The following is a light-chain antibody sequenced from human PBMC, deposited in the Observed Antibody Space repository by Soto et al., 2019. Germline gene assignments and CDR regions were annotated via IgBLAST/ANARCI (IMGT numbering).Light chain of an antibody. V-gene: IGKV1-5*01. CDR2: GAS. Sequence: DIQMTQSPSTLSASVGDRVTITCRASQTISNWLAWYQVKPGKAPNLLIYGASSLESGVPSRFSGSGFGTEFTLTISSLQPDDFATYFCQQYQSYLSFAGGTKVDIK. CDR1: QTISNW. J-gene: IGKJ4*01. CDR3: QQYQSYLS.